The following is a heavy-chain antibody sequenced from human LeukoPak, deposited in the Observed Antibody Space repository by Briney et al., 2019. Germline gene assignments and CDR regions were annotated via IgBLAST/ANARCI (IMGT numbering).Heavy chain of an antibody. D-gene: IGHD3-10*01. CDR2: IKPNSGGT. J-gene: IGHJ5*02. V-gene: IGHV1-2*02. CDR3: ATNILVRDIINWFDP. CDR1: GYSFADYY. Sequence: ASVKVSCKASGYSFADYYMHWVRQAPGQGLEWMGWIKPNSGGTRSAQKFQGRVTMTRDTSISTAYMELSSLRYDDTAVYYCATNILVRDIINWFDPWGQGTLVTVSS.